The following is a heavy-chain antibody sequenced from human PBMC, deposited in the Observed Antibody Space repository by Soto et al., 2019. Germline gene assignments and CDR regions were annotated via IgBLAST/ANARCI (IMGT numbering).Heavy chain of an antibody. D-gene: IGHD2-21*01. CDR3: SRGGCVCVFDH. Sequence: GGSLRLSCATSGFTFSDHYMTWIRQAPGKGLEFISYISPGGRYTNYGDSVKGSFTISRDNAKNSLFLQVNTLRDEDTAVYYGSRGGCVCVFDHWGQGTLVTVSS. CDR1: GFTFSDHY. V-gene: IGHV3-11*05. J-gene: IGHJ4*02. CDR2: ISPGGRYT.